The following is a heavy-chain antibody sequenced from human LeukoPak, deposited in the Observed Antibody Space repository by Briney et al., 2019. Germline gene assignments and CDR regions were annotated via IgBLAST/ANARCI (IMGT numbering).Heavy chain of an antibody. V-gene: IGHV3-15*01. Sequence: PGGSLRLSCAASGFTFSSYSMNWVRQAPGKGLEWVGRIKSKTDGGTTDYAAPVKGRFTISKDDSKNTLYLQMNSLKTEDTDVYYCTTAPTVTHAHWGQGTLVTVSS. J-gene: IGHJ4*02. CDR3: TTAPTVTHAH. D-gene: IGHD4-17*01. CDR1: GFTFSSYS. CDR2: IKSKTDGGTT.